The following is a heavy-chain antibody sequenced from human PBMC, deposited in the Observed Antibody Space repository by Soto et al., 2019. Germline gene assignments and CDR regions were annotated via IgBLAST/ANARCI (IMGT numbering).Heavy chain of an antibody. J-gene: IGHJ6*02. CDR1: GYTFTSYA. CDR3: ARVDYYYYYGMDV. V-gene: IGHV1-3*01. CDR2: INDGNGNT. Sequence: QVQLVQSGAEVKKPGASVKVSCKASGYTFTSYAMHWVRQAPGQRLEWMGWINDGNGNTKYSQKFKGRVTITRDTSASTAYMELSSLRSEDTAVYYCARVDYYYYYGMDVWGQGTTVTVSS.